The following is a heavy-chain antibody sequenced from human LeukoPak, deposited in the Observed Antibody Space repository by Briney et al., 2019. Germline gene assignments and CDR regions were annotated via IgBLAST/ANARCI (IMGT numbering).Heavy chain of an antibody. CDR1: GGSISSGSYY. CDR2: IYHSGST. J-gene: IGHJ4*02. V-gene: IGHV4-30-2*01. Sequence: NPSETLSLTCTVSGGSISSGSYYWSWIRQPPGKGLEWIGYIYHSGSTYYNPSLKSRVTISVDRSKNQFSLKLSSVTAADTAVYYCARYYYGSGSLYYFDYWDQGTLVTVSS. CDR3: ARYYYGSGSLYYFDY. D-gene: IGHD3-10*01.